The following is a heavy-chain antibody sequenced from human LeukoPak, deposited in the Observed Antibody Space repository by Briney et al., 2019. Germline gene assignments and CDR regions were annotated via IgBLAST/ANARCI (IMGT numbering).Heavy chain of an antibody. V-gene: IGHV3-48*04. CDR3: ARDLGYYDSSGYYRGAEYFQH. CDR2: ISSSSQTI. Sequence: GGSLRLSRAASGFNLNSYSMNWVRQAPGKGLEWVSYISSSSQTIYYADSVKGRFTISRDNAKNSLYLQMNSLRAEDTAVYYCARDLGYYDSSGYYRGAEYFQHWGQGTLVTVSS. CDR1: GFNLNSYS. J-gene: IGHJ1*01. D-gene: IGHD3-22*01.